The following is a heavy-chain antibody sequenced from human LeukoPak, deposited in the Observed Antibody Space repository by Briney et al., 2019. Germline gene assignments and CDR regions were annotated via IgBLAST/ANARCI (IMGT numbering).Heavy chain of an antibody. CDR1: GYRFSANW. J-gene: IGHJ5*02. CDR2: IYPADSAT. Sequence: GESLKISCQAFGYRFSANWIGWVRQVPGKGLEWMGIIYPADSATYYSPSFQGQVTISADKSISTTYLQWSSLKASDSAMYYCARGVTRYNWFDPWGQGTLVTVSS. CDR3: ARGVTRYNWFDP. V-gene: IGHV5-51*01. D-gene: IGHD4-23*01.